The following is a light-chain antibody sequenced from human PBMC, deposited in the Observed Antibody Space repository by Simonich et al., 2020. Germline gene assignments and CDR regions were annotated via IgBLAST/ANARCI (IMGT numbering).Light chain of an antibody. J-gene: IGLJ3*02. CDR3: CSYAGSRV. Sequence: QSALTQPRSVSGSPGQSVTISCTGTSSDVGAYNYVSWYQQHPGKAPKLMIYDVSKRPSGVPDRFSGSKSGHTASLTISGLQAEDEADYYCCSYAGSRVFGGGTKLTVL. CDR2: DVS. V-gene: IGLV2-11*01. CDR1: SSDVGAYNY.